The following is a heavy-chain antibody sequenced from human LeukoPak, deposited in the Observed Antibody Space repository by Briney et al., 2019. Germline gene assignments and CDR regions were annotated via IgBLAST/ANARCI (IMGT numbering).Heavy chain of an antibody. D-gene: IGHD4-17*01. V-gene: IGHV1-18*01. J-gene: IGHJ4*02. CDR3: ARAGAAVTRHFDY. Sequence: GASVKVSCKTSGYSFTTFGMTWGRQAPGPGLGWMGWIGGKNGDTKSTQKLQARVTITTDTSTSTDYMELKSLTSDDTAVYYCARAGAAVTRHFDYWGQGTLVTVSS. CDR1: GYSFTTFG. CDR2: IGGKNGDT.